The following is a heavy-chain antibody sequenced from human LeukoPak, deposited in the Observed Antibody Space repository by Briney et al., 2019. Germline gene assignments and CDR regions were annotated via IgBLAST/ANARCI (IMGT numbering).Heavy chain of an antibody. CDR1: GFTFDDYA. CDR2: ISWNSGSI. V-gene: IGHV3-9*01. CDR3: AKAIAAAGTYYYYGMDV. Sequence: PGRSLRLSCAASGFTFDDYAMHWVRQAPGKGLEWVSGISWNSGSIGYADSVKGRFTISRDNAKNSLYLQMNSLRAEDTALYYCAKAIAAAGTYYYYGMDVWGQGTTVTVSS. D-gene: IGHD6-13*01. J-gene: IGHJ6*02.